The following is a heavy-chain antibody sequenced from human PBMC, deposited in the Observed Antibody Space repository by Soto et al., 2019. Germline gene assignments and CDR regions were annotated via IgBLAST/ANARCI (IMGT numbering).Heavy chain of an antibody. CDR1: SGSISSSNW. Sequence: QVQLQESGPGLVKPSGTLSLTCAVSSGSISSSNWWSWVRQPPGKGLEWIGEIYHSGSTNYNPSLKSRVTISVDKSKNQFSRKLSSVTAADTAVYYCARGIAAAGLDYYYYMDVWGKGTTVTVSS. J-gene: IGHJ6*03. CDR3: ARGIAAAGLDYYYYMDV. D-gene: IGHD6-25*01. V-gene: IGHV4-4*02. CDR2: IYHSGST.